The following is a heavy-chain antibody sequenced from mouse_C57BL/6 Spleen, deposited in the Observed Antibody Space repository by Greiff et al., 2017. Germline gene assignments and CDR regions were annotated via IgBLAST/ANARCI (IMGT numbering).Heavy chain of an antibody. V-gene: IGHV1-76*01. CDR2: IYPGSGNT. CDR3: ARKRVPYAMDY. J-gene: IGHJ4*01. Sequence: QVQLQQSGAELVRPGASVKLSCKASGYTFTDYYINWVKLRPGQGLEWIARIYPGSGNTYYNEKFKGKATLTAEKSSSTAYMQLSSLTSEDSAVYCCARKRVPYAMDYWGQGTSVTVSS. CDR1: GYTFTDYY.